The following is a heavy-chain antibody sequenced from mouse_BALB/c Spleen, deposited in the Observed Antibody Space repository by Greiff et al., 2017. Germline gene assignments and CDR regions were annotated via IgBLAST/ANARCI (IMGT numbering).Heavy chain of an antibody. CDR3: AREDYWDWYFDV. J-gene: IGHJ1*01. CDR2: INSNGGST. V-gene: IGHV5-6-3*01. D-gene: IGHD2-13*01. CDR1: GFTFSSYG. Sequence: VQLKESGGGLVQPGGSLKLSCAASGFTFSSYGMSWVRQTPDKRLELVATINSNGGSTYYPDSVKGRFTISRDNAKNTLYLQMSSLKSEDTAMYYCAREDYWDWYFDVWGAGTTVTVSS.